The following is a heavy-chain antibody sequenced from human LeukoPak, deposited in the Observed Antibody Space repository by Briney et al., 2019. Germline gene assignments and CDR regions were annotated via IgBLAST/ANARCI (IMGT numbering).Heavy chain of an antibody. J-gene: IGHJ5*02. CDR2: INPSGGST. CDR3: ARDTTSPTVTTNNWFDP. CDR1: GYTFTSYY. D-gene: IGHD4-17*01. V-gene: IGHV1-46*01. Sequence: ASVKVSCKASGYTFTSYYMHWVRQAPGQGLEWMGIINPSGGSTSYAQKFQGRVTMTRDMSTSTVYMELSSLRSEDTAVYYCARDTTSPTVTTNNWFDPWGQGTLVTVSS.